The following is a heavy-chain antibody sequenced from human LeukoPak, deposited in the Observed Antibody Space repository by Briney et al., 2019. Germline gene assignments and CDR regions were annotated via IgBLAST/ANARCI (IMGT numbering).Heavy chain of an antibody. Sequence: SQTLSLTCAISGDSVSTNSAAWNWTRQSPSRGLEWLGRTYYRSKWYNDYAVSVKSRIIINPDTSKNQFSLQLNSVTPEDTAVYYCARDSSSSSAYQYYYMDVWGKGTTVTVSS. J-gene: IGHJ6*03. V-gene: IGHV6-1*01. CDR2: TYYRSKWYN. D-gene: IGHD6-6*01. CDR3: ARDSSSSSAYQYYYMDV. CDR1: GDSVSTNSAA.